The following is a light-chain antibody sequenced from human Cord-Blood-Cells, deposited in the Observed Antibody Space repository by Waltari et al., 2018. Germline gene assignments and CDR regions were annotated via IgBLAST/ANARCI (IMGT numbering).Light chain of an antibody. Sequence: QSALTQPASVSGSPGQSFTISCTGTSSHVGGYKYVSWYQQHTGKAPKLMIYDVSNRPSGVSNRFSGYKSGNTASLTISGLQAEEEADYYCSSDTSSSTWVFGGGTKLTVL. V-gene: IGLV2-14*03. CDR2: DVS. CDR1: SSHVGGYKY. CDR3: SSDTSSSTWV. J-gene: IGLJ3*02.